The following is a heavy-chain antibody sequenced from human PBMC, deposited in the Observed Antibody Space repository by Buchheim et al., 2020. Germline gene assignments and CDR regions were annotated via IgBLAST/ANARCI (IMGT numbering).Heavy chain of an antibody. D-gene: IGHD2-21*01. Sequence: EVLLVESGGDLVQPGRSLRLSCTTSGFTFGDYAMSWFRQAPGKGLEWVGFIKSKAYGGTRDYAASVKGRFIISRDDAKNIAYLQMNSLRTEDTAVYYCTRESNLMYCGGDCFIDSWGQGTL. CDR3: TRESNLMYCGGDCFIDS. CDR1: GFTFGDYA. J-gene: IGHJ4*02. V-gene: IGHV3-49*03. CDR2: IKSKAYGGTR.